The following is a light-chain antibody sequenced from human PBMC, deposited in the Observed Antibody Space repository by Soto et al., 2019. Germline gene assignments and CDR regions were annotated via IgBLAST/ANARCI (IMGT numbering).Light chain of an antibody. V-gene: IGLV2-18*02. J-gene: IGLJ1*01. Sequence: QSVLTQPPSVSGSPGQSVTISCTGSSSDVGSHNRVSWYQKSPGTAPKLMIYDVINRPSGVPDRFSGSKSGNTASLTISGLQAEDEADYYCSSYTSSSTYVFGTGTKLTVL. CDR3: SSYTSSSTYV. CDR2: DVI. CDR1: SSDVGSHNR.